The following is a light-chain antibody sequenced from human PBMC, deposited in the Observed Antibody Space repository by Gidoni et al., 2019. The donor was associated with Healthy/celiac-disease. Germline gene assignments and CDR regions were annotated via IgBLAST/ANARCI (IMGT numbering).Light chain of an antibody. V-gene: IGKV1-33*01. Sequence: DIQMTQSPSTLSASVGDRVTITCQASQDISNYLNWYQQKPGQAPKLLIYDASNLETGVPSRFSGSGSGTDFTFTISSLQPEDIATYYCQQYDNLPLTFGGXTKVEIK. CDR3: QQYDNLPLT. CDR1: QDISNY. J-gene: IGKJ4*01. CDR2: DAS.